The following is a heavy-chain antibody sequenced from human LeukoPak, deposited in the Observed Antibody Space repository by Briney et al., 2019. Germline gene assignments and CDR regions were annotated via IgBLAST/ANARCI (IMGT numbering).Heavy chain of an antibody. CDR1: GGSISSYY. D-gene: IGHD5-24*01. CDR2: IYYIGST. V-gene: IGHV4-59*01. CDR3: ARSSREMATISKYFDY. Sequence: SETLSLTCTVSGGSISSYYWSWIRQPPGKGLEWIGYIYYIGSTNYNPSLKTRVTISVDTSKNQFSLKLSSVTAADTAVYYCARSSREMATISKYFDYWGQGTQVTVSS. J-gene: IGHJ4*02.